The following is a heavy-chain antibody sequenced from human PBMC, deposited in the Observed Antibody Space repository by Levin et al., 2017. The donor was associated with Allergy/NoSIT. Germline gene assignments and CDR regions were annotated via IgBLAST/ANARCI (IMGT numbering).Heavy chain of an antibody. D-gene: IGHD5-18*01. V-gene: IGHV4-30-2*01. J-gene: IGHJ4*02. CDR3: ARVAGYSYGYYFDY. Sequence: PSETLSLTCAVPGGSISSGGYSWSWIRQPPGKGLEWIGNIYLSGSTNDNPSLKSRVTMSADRSKNQFSLKLSYVTAADTAVYYCARVAGYSYGYYFDYWGPGTLVTVSS. CDR1: GGSISSGGYS. CDR2: IYLSGST.